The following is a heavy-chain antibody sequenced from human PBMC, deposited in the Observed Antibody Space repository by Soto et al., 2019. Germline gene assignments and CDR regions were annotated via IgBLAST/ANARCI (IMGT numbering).Heavy chain of an antibody. V-gene: IGHV3-30-3*01. CDR2: ISYDGSNK. J-gene: IGHJ4*02. CDR1: GFTFSSYA. D-gene: IGHD3-10*01. Sequence: GGSLRLSCAASGFTFSSYAMHWVRQAPGKGLEWVAVISYDGSNKYYADSVKGRFTISRDNSKNTLYLQMNSLRAEDTAVYYCARVIFRGDPYGCPDEWGQGTLVTVSS. CDR3: ARVIFRGDPYGCPDE.